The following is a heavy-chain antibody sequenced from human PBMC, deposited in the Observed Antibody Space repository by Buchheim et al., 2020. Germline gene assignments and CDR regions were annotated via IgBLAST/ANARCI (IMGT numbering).Heavy chain of an antibody. D-gene: IGHD3-22*01. CDR3: VRGGGSSGYYYDY. Sequence: QVQLQQWGAGLLKPSETLSLTCAVYGGSFSDYYWSWIRQPPGKGLEWIGEINHSGSTNYNSSLKRRDTISVDTSKNQFSLKLSSVTAADTAVYYCVRGGGSSGYYYDYWGQGIL. J-gene: IGHJ4*02. V-gene: IGHV4-34*01. CDR2: INHSGST. CDR1: GGSFSDYY.